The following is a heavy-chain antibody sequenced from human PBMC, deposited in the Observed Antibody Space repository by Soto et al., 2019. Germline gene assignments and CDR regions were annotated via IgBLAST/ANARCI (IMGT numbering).Heavy chain of an antibody. CDR1: GYTFTGYY. J-gene: IGHJ4*02. CDR3: ARQSITISSPFDD. CDR2: INPNSGGT. V-gene: IGHV1-2*04. Sequence: ASVKVSCKASGYTFTGYYMHWVRQAPGQGLEWMGWINPNSGGTNYAQKFQGWVTMTRDTSISTAYMELSRLRSDDTAVYYCARQSITISSPFDDWGQGTRVTVAS. D-gene: IGHD3-9*01.